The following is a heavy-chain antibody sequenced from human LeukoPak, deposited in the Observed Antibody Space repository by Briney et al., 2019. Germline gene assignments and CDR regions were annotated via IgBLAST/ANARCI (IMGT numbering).Heavy chain of an antibody. D-gene: IGHD1-26*01. CDR2: IFHTGPT. CDR1: GVSITDNW. CDR3: VRGGTYYLPY. Sequence: SETLSLTCAVSGVSITDNWWSWVRQPPGKGLEWIGEIFHTGPTNFNPSLKSRVTISIDKSKNQLSLRLNSVTAADTAIYYCVRGGTYYLPYWGQGILVTVSS. V-gene: IGHV4-4*02. J-gene: IGHJ4*02.